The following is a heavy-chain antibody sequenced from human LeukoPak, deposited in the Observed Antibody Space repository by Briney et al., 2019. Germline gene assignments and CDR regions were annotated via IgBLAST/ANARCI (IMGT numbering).Heavy chain of an antibody. CDR2: ISGSGGST. CDR1: GFTFSSYA. V-gene: IGHV3-23*01. CDR3: ARGNYGDYEPSLGY. J-gene: IGHJ4*02. D-gene: IGHD4-17*01. Sequence: GGSLRLSCAASGFTFSSYAMSWVRQAPGKGLEWVSAISGSGGSTYYADSVKGRFTISRDNSKNTLYLQMNSLRAEDTAVYYCARGNYGDYEPSLGYWGQGTLVTVSS.